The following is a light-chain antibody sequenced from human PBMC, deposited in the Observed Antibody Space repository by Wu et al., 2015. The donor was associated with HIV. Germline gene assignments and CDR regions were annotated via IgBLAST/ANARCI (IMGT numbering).Light chain of an antibody. CDR3: QQLNSFPLT. CDR1: DIFTY. CDR2: DAS. V-gene: IGKV1-13*02. Sequence: SLSASIGRQSQHHLPGQQDIFTYLAWYQRTPGKAPRVLIYDASTLQRGVSSRFSGSGSGTDFTLTISGLQREDFAIYFCQQLNSFPLTFGLGSRLEI. J-gene: IGKJ5*01.